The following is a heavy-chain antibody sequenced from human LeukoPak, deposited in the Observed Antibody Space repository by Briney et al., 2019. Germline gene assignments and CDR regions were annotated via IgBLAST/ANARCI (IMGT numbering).Heavy chain of an antibody. V-gene: IGHV4-34*01. J-gene: IGHJ4*02. D-gene: IGHD6-19*01. CDR3: ARDHGFSSGWLTYYFDY. Sequence: PSETLSLTCAVYGGSFSGYYWSWIRQPPGKGLEWIGEINHSGSTNYSPSLKSRVTISVDTSKNQFSLKLSSVTAADTAVYYCARDHGFSSGWLTYYFDYWGQGTLVTVSS. CDR2: INHSGST. CDR1: GGSFSGYY.